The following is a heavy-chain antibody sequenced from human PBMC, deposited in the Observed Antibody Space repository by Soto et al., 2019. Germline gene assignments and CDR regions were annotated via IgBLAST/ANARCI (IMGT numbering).Heavy chain of an antibody. J-gene: IGHJ6*02. D-gene: IGHD6-6*01. CDR2: IIAYNGNT. Sequence: ASVKVSCKASGYTFTSYDINWVRQATGQGIECMGWIIAYNGNTNYAQKLQGRVTMTTDTSTTTAYMELRSLRSDDTAVYYCARDRPTSSIRARDYYYAMDVWGQGTTVTVSS. CDR3: ARDRPTSSIRARDYYYAMDV. CDR1: GYTFTSYD. V-gene: IGHV1-18*01.